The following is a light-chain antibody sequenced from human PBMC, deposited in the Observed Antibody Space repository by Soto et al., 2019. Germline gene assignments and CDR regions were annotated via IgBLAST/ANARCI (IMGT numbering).Light chain of an antibody. Sequence: EIVLTQSPGTLSLSPGERATLSCRASQSVGNNYLAWYQQKPGQAPRLLIYGASTRATGTPARFSGSGSGTEFTLTISSLQSEDFAVYYCQQYNNWPRTFGQGTKVDIK. J-gene: IGKJ1*01. CDR1: QSVGNN. V-gene: IGKV3-15*01. CDR2: GAS. CDR3: QQYNNWPRT.